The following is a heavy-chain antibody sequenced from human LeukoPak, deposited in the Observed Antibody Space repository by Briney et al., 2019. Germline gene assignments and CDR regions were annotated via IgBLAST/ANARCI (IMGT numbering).Heavy chain of an antibody. CDR1: GGSISSSSYY. D-gene: IGHD6-6*01. CDR2: IYYSGST. Sequence: SETLSLTCTVSGGSISSSSYYWGWLRQPPGKGLEWIGSIYYSGSTYYNPSLKSRVTISVDTSKNQFSLKLSSVTAADTAVFYCARQYSSSFLDFWGQGTLVTVSS. J-gene: IGHJ4*02. CDR3: ARQYSSSFLDF. V-gene: IGHV4-39*01.